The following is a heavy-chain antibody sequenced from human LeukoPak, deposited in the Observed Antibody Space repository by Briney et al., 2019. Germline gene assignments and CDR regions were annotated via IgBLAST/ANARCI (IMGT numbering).Heavy chain of an antibody. CDR1: GGTFSSYA. Sequence: SVKVSCKASGGTFSSYAISWVRQAPGQGLEWMGGIIPIFGTANYAQKFQGRVTITADKSTSTVYMELSSLRSEDTAVYYCARWAPEQQLVLGAFDIWGQGTMVTVSS. CDR3: ARWAPEQQLVLGAFDI. CDR2: IIPIFGTA. D-gene: IGHD6-13*01. V-gene: IGHV1-69*06. J-gene: IGHJ3*02.